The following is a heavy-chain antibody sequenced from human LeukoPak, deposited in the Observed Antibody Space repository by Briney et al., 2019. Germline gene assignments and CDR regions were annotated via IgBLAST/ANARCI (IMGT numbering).Heavy chain of an antibody. D-gene: IGHD3-22*01. CDR2: IYYTGTT. CDR3: ARNHESSGSYSVFDY. Sequence: PSETLSLTCAVYGGSFSGYYWSWIRQPPGKGLEWIGSIYYTGTTYYNPSLKSRVTISVDTSKNQFSLNLNSMTAADTAVYYCARNHESSGSYSVFDYWGQGTLVTVSS. J-gene: IGHJ4*02. CDR1: GGSFSGYY. V-gene: IGHV4-34*01.